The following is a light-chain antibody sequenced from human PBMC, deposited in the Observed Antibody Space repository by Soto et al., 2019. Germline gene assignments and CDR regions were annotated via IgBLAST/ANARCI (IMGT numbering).Light chain of an antibody. CDR1: QTISSW. CDR3: QHYNSYSEA. Sequence: IEITQSPSTLSGSVGDRVTITCRASQTISSWLAWYQQKPGKAPRILIYKASTLTSGVPSRFRGSGSGTEFTLTISRLQPDDFETYYCQHYNSYSEAFGQGTKVDIK. J-gene: IGKJ1*01. V-gene: IGKV1-5*03. CDR2: KAS.